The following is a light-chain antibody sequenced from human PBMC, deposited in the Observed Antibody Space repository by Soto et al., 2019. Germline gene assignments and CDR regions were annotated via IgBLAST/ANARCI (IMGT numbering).Light chain of an antibody. CDR3: LQSYSTTWT. CDR2: AAS. Sequence: DIQLAQSPSSLSASVGDRVTIPCQASQDISKYLNWYQQKRGKAPKLLIFAASSLQSEVPSRFSGSGSGTDFTLTISSLQPEDFASYYCLQSYSTTWTFGQGTKV. CDR1: QDISKY. J-gene: IGKJ1*01. V-gene: IGKV1-39*01.